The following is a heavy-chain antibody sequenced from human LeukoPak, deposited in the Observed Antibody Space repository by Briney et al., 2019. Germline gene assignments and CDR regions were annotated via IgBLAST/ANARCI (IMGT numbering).Heavy chain of an antibody. Sequence: GGSLRLSCAASGFTFSSYAMHWVRQAPGKGLEWVSSISGSGGSTWYADSVKGRFTISRDNSKNTLYLQMNSLRAEDTAVYYCAKDLHGDYVRWGDYWGQGTLVTVSP. CDR2: ISGSGGST. CDR3: AKDLHGDYVRWGDY. V-gene: IGHV3-23*01. CDR1: GFTFSSYA. D-gene: IGHD4-17*01. J-gene: IGHJ4*02.